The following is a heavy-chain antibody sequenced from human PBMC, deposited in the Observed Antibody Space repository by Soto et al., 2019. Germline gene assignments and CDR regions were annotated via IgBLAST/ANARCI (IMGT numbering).Heavy chain of an antibody. V-gene: IGHV3-23*01. CDR1: GFTFSSYA. D-gene: IGHD6-19*01. Sequence: EVPMLESGGGLVQPGGSLRLSCAASGFTFSSYAMSWVRQAPGKGLEWVSAISGSGGSTYYADSAKGRITIYRDNSKNTLYLQMNSLRAEDTAVYYCAKDSSSGWWAGAWFDPWGQGTLVTVSS. J-gene: IGHJ5*02. CDR2: ISGSGGST. CDR3: AKDSSSGWWAGAWFDP.